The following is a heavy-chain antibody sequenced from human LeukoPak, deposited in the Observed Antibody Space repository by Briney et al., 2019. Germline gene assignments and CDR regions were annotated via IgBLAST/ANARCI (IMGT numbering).Heavy chain of an antibody. V-gene: IGHV4-59*01. CDR1: GGSISSYY. D-gene: IGHD7-27*01. CDR3: ARGKLGMEAFDI. CDR2: IYYSGST. J-gene: IGHJ3*02. Sequence: SETLSLTCTVSGGSISSYYWSWIRQPPGKGLEWIGYIYYSGSTNYNPSLKSRVTISVDTSRNQFSLKLSSVTAADTAVYYCARGKLGMEAFDIWGQGTMVTVSS.